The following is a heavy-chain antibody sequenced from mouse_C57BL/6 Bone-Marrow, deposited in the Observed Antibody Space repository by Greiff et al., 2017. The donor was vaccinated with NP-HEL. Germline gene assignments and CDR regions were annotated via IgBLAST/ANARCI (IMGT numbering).Heavy chain of an antibody. Sequence: EVQVVESGGGLVQPKGSLKLSCAASGFSFNTYAMNWVRQAPGKGLEWVARIRSKSNNYATYYADSVKDRFTISRDDSESMLYLQMNNLKTEDTAMYYCVRQKLGRWYFDVWGTGTTVTVSS. D-gene: IGHD4-1*01. V-gene: IGHV10-1*01. CDR1: GFSFNTYA. CDR2: IRSKSNNYAT. J-gene: IGHJ1*03. CDR3: VRQKLGRWYFDV.